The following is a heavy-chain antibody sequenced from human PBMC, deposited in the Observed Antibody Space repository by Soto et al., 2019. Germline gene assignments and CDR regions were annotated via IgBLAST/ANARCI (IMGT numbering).Heavy chain of an antibody. V-gene: IGHV3-7*03. D-gene: IGHD2-15*01. J-gene: IGHJ6*02. Sequence: GGSLRLSCAASRFTFSNYWMSWVRQAPGKGLEWVANIKQDGSERYYVDSVKGRFTISRDNAKNSLFLQMNNLRAEDTAVYYCAREGELVVVAATPAHYSGMDVWGQRTTVTVSS. CDR3: AREGELVVVAATPAHYSGMDV. CDR1: RFTFSNYW. CDR2: IKQDGSER.